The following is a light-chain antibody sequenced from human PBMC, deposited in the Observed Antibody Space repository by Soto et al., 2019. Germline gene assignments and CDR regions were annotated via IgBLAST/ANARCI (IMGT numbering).Light chain of an antibody. J-gene: IGKJ1*01. V-gene: IGKV3-20*01. CDR1: QSISTTY. CDR3: QQYDNSPPT. Sequence: EVVLTQYPGTLSLSPGERATLSCRTSQSISTTYLAWYQQKSGQAPRLLIHGASTRATGIPDRFSGSGSGTDFTLIISRLEPEDFAVYYCQQYDNSPPTFGQGTKVDI. CDR2: GAS.